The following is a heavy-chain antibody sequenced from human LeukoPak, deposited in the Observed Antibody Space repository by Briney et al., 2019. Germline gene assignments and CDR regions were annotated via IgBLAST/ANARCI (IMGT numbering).Heavy chain of an antibody. CDR1: GFTFSSYW. V-gene: IGHV3-7*01. CDR2: IKQDGSEK. J-gene: IGHJ4*02. CDR3: ARDPLTGKYYFDY. Sequence: GGSLRLSCAASGFTFSSYWMSWVRQAPGKGLEWVANIKQDGSEKYYVDSVKGRFTISRGNAKNSLYLQMNSLRAEDTAVYYCARDPLTGKYYFDYWGQGTLVTVSS. D-gene: IGHD7-27*01.